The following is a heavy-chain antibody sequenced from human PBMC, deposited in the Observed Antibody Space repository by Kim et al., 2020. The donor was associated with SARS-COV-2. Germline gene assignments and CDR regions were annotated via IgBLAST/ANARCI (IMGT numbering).Heavy chain of an antibody. CDR3: ARHRPLGFGEFD. J-gene: IGHJ4*02. CDR1: GGSVSRSSYH. CDR2: MYHSGSS. Sequence: SETLSLTCTVSGGSVSRSSYHWGWIRQSQGKGLEWIGSMYHSGSSYSNPSLRSRVTMSVDTSKNLLSLRLTSATVADTALYYCARHRPLGFGEFDWGQGTLVIVSS. V-gene: IGHV4-39*01. D-gene: IGHD3-10*01.